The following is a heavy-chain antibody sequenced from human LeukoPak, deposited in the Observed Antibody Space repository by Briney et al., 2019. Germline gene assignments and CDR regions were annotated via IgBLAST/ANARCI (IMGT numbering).Heavy chain of an antibody. CDR2: IYTSGST. D-gene: IGHD7-27*01. CDR3: ASRKLGNDY. J-gene: IGHJ4*02. CDR1: GGSISSGSYY. V-gene: IGHV4-61*02. Sequence: SETLSLTCTVSGGSISSGSYYWSWIRQPTGKGLEWIGRIYTSGSTNYNPSLKSRVTISVDTSKNQFSLKLISVTAADTAVYYCASRKLGNDYWGQGTLVTVSS.